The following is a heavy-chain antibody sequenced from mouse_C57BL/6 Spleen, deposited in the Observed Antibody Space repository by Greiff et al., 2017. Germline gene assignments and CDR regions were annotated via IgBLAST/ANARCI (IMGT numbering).Heavy chain of an antibody. CDR1: GFTFSSYT. D-gene: IGHD2-2*01. J-gene: IGHJ3*01. CDR3: ARHEGYDSWFAY. CDR2: ISGGGGNT. Sequence: EVQVVESGGGLVKPGGSLKLSCAASGFTFSSYTMSWVRQTPEKRLEWVATISGGGGNTYYPDSVKGRFTISRDNAKNTRYLQMSSLRSEDTALFYCARHEGYDSWFAYWGQGTLVTVSA. V-gene: IGHV5-9*01.